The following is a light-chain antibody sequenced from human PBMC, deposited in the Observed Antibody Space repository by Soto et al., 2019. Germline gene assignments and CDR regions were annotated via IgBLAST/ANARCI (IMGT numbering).Light chain of an antibody. CDR1: SSDVGGYNY. V-gene: IGLV2-14*01. J-gene: IGLJ1*01. Sequence: QSALTQPASVSGSPGQSITISCTGTSSDVGGYNYVSWYQQHPGKAPKLMIYEVSNRPSGVSNRFSGSKSGNTASLTISGFQAEDEADYYCSSYTSSSTHNYVFGTGTKLTVL. CDR3: SSYTSSSTHNYV. CDR2: EVS.